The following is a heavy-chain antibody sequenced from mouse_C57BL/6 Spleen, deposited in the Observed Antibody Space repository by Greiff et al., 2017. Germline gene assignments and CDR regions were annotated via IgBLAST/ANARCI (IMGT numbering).Heavy chain of an antibody. D-gene: IGHD2-4*01. CDR1: GYTFTSYW. CDR3: ARGDDYDWYFDV. J-gene: IGHJ1*03. V-gene: IGHV1-64*01. CDR2: IHPNSGST. Sequence: QVQLQQPGAELVKPGASVKLSCKASGYTFTSYWMHWVKQRPGQGLEWIGMIHPNSGSTNYNEKFKSKATLTVDKSSSTAYMQLSGLTSEDSAVYCCARGDDYDWYFDVGGTGTTVTVSS.